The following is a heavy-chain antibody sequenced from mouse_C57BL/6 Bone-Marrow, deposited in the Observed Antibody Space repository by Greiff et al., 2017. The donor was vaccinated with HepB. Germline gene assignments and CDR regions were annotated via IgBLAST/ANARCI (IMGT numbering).Heavy chain of an antibody. CDR2: IYPGSGNT. Sequence: QVQLQQSGAELVRPGASVKLSCKASGYTFTDYYINWVKQRPGQGLEWIARIYPGSGNTYYNEKFKGKATLTAEKSSSTAYMQLSRLTSEDSAVYFCAKGRGSRGDYWYFDVWGTGTTVTVSS. CDR3: AKGRGSRGDYWYFDV. CDR1: GYTFTDYY. J-gene: IGHJ1*03. D-gene: IGHD1-1*01. V-gene: IGHV1-76*01.